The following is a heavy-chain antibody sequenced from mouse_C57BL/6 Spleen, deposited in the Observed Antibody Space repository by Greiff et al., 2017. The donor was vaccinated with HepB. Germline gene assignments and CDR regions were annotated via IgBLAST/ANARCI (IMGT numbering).Heavy chain of an antibody. D-gene: IGHD4-1*01. CDR3: ARRNWDRDYAMDD. J-gene: IGHJ4*01. Sequence: QVQLKQPGAELVKPGASVKMSCKASGYTFTSYWITWVKQRPGQGLEWIGDIYPGSGSTNYNEKFKSKATLTVDTSSSTAYMQLSSLTSEDSAVYYCARRNWDRDYAMDDWGQGTSVTVSS. CDR1: GYTFTSYW. V-gene: IGHV1-55*01. CDR2: IYPGSGST.